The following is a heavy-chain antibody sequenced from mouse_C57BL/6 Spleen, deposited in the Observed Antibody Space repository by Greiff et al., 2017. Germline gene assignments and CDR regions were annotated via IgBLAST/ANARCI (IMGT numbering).Heavy chain of an antibody. Sequence: VQVVESGPELVKPGASVKISCKASGYAFSSSWMHWVKQRPGKGLEWIGRIYPGDGDTNYNGKFKGKATLTADKSSSTAYMQLSSLTSEDSAVYFCARSGWLPPYAMDYWGQGTSVTVSS. CDR3: ARSGWLPPYAMDY. V-gene: IGHV1-82*01. D-gene: IGHD2-3*01. J-gene: IGHJ4*01. CDR1: GYAFSSSW. CDR2: IYPGDGDT.